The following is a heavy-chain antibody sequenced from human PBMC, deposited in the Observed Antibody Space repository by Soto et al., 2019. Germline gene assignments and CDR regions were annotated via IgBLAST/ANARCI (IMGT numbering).Heavy chain of an antibody. Sequence: QVQLVQSGAEVKQPGSSVKVSCKTSGGTFSSHALTWLRQAPGQGLEWMGGIIPMFGTTYTSQKFQGRVAISADETTSTLELRRPRSEDTAVYFCARCDVCSTGGDAAVDLWGQGTTVIVSS. J-gene: IGHJ3*01. CDR3: ARCDVCSTGGDAAVDL. CDR1: GGTFSSHA. V-gene: IGHV1-69*01. CDR2: IIPMFGTT. D-gene: IGHD2-21*02.